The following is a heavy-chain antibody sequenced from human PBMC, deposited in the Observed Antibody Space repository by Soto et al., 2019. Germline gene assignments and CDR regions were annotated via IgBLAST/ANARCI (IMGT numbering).Heavy chain of an antibody. CDR2: IYYSGST. Sequence: PSETLSLTCTVSGGSVSSGSYYWSWIRQPPGKGLEWIGYIYYSGSTNYNPSLKSRVTISVDTSKNQFSLKLSSVTAADTAVYYCARGRYYGSGSYYNYYYYYYYMDVWGKGTTVTVSS. V-gene: IGHV4-61*01. CDR1: GGSVSSGSYY. D-gene: IGHD3-10*01. J-gene: IGHJ6*03. CDR3: ARGRYYGSGSYYNYYYYYYYMDV.